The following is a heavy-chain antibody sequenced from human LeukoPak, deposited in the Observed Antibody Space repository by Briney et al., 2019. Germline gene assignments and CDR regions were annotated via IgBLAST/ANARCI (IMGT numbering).Heavy chain of an antibody. V-gene: IGHV3-30*02. J-gene: IGHJ4*02. CDR1: GFTFSNAW. CDR2: IRYDGSNK. CDR3: AKDLWRYCSSTSCYYPADY. D-gene: IGHD2-2*01. Sequence: GGPLRLSCAASGFTFSNAWMSWVRQAPGKGLEWVAFIRYDGSNKYYADSVKGRFTISRDNSKNTLYLQMNSLRAEDTAVYYCAKDLWRYCSSTSCYYPADYWGQGTLVTVSS.